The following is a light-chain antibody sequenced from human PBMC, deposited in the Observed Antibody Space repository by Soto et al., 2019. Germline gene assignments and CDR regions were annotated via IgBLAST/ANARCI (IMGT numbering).Light chain of an antibody. Sequence: QSVLTQPASVSGSPGQSITISCTGTISDIGGYNFISWYQHHPGKAPKLVIYDVNNRPSGISYRFSGSKSGNTASLTISGLQAEDKADYYCASYTRTTTLVFGGGTKLTVL. CDR3: ASYTRTTTLV. V-gene: IGLV2-14*01. CDR1: ISDIGGYNF. CDR2: DVN. J-gene: IGLJ2*01.